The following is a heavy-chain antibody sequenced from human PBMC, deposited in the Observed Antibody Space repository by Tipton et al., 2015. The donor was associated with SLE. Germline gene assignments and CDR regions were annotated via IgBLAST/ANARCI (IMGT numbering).Heavy chain of an antibody. J-gene: IGHJ4*02. CDR1: GYTFTSYW. D-gene: IGHD2-2*01. CDR3: ARQAVGCSTTSCYYTNFDY. Sequence: QLVQSGAAVKKPGESLKISCKGSGYTFTSYWIGWVRQMPGKGLEWMGIIYPGDSDTRYSPSFQGQVTISVDKSIGTAYLQWSSLKASDTAMYYCARQAVGCSTTSCYYTNFDYWGQGTLVTVSS. V-gene: IGHV5-51*01. CDR2: IYPGDSDT.